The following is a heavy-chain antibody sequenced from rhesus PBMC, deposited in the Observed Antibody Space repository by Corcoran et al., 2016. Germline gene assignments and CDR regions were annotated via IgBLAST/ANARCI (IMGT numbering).Heavy chain of an antibody. CDR2: IYGGSGST. Sequence: QVQLQESGPGLVKPSETLSLTCAVSGYSISSGYGWGWIRQPPGKGLGWIGQIYGGSGSTYYNPSLMSRFTVSKDTSKNQFSLKLSAVTAADTAVYYCARAPYYYSGTFDYWGQGVLVTVSS. V-gene: IGHV4-127*01. J-gene: IGHJ4*01. D-gene: IGHD3-16*01. CDR1: GYSISSGYG. CDR3: ARAPYYYSGTFDY.